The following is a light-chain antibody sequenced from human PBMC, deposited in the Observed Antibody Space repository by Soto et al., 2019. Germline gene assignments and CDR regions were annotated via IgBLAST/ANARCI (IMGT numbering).Light chain of an antibody. Sequence: EIEMTQSPATLSVSPGERATLSCWASQSVNTNLAWYQQKPGQAPRRLVYGASTRATGIPSRFSGSGSGTEFTLTISSLQSEDLAVYYCQQYKRWPLTFGGGTKVEIK. CDR3: QQYKRWPLT. CDR2: GAS. J-gene: IGKJ4*01. V-gene: IGKV3-15*01. CDR1: QSVNTN.